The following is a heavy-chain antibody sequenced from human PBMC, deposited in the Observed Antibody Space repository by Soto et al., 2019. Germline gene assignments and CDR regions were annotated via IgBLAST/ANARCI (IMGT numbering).Heavy chain of an antibody. CDR3: ARGGVYDFWSAYYYYYGMDV. D-gene: IGHD3-3*01. CDR2: INHSGST. Sequence: SETLSLTCAVYGGSFSGYYWSWIRQPPGKGLERIGEINHSGSTNYNPSPKSRVTISVDTSKNQFSLKLSSVTAADTAVYYCARGGVYDFWSAYYYYYGMDVWGQGTTVTVSS. V-gene: IGHV4-34*01. CDR1: GGSFSGYY. J-gene: IGHJ6*02.